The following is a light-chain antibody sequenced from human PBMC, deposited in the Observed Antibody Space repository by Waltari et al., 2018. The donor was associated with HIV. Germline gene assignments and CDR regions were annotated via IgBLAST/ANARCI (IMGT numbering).Light chain of an antibody. V-gene: IGLV2-14*03. J-gene: IGLJ2*01. CDR2: EVD. CDR1: DSDFGYGNF. Sequence: SVVTQPASVSGFPGQSVTISCTGTDSDFGYGNFVSWYQQHPGKAPKVILFEVDSLASGVDDRFSGSKSGNTASLTISGLRTEDEANYYCSSFTKDFTVIFGGGTKVTIL. CDR3: SSFTKDFTVI.